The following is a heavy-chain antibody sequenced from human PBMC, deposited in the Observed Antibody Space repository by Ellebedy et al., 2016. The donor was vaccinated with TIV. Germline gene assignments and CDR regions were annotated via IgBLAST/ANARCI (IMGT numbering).Heavy chain of an antibody. J-gene: IGHJ4*02. Sequence: GESLKISCKASGYDFGLYWIAWVRQLPGDGLRWIGMVNPGDSDTRYGPSFEGQVTISADRAIRTAYLEWRDLEAPDSAMYFCARLSYDTLTVNYGALDYWGQGTLVTVSS. D-gene: IGHD3-9*01. CDR1: GYDFGLYW. V-gene: IGHV5-51*01. CDR2: VNPGDSDT. CDR3: ARLSYDTLTVNYGALDY.